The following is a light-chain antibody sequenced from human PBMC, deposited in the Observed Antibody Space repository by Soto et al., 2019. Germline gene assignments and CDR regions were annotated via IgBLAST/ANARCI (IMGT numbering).Light chain of an antibody. CDR3: LQDYNYPLT. V-gene: IGKV1-6*02. J-gene: IGKJ4*01. CDR2: AAS. Sequence: MTQSPLSLPVPPGEPGSISCRSSQSLLHSNGYNYLDWYLQKPGKAPKLLIYAASSLQSGVPSRFSGSGSGTDFTLTISSLQPEEFATYYCLQDYNYPLTVGGGTKVDIK. CDR1: QSLLHSNGYNY.